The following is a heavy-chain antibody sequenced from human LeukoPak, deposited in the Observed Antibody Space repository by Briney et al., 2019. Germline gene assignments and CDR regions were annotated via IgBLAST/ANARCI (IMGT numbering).Heavy chain of an antibody. CDR3: ARRDIVVVPDTNDYFDY. Sequence: SETLSLTCTVSGVSISSYYWSWIRQPPGKGLEWIGYIYYSGSTYYNPSLKSRVTISVDTSKNQFSLKLSSVTAADTAVYYCARRDIVVVPDTNDYFDYWGQGTLVTVSS. J-gene: IGHJ4*02. CDR1: GVSISSYY. CDR2: IYYSGST. V-gene: IGHV4-59*06. D-gene: IGHD2-2*01.